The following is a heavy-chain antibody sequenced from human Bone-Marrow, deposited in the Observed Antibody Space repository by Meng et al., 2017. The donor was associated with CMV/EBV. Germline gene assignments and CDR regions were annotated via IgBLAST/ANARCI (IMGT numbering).Heavy chain of an antibody. J-gene: IGHJ6*02. Sequence: ASVKVSCKASGYTFTSYDINWVRQATGQGLEWMGWMNPNSGNTGYAQKFQGRVTMTRNTSISTAYMELSSLRSEDTAVYYCARGTAARISSLYYYYYGMDVWGQGTTVTVSS. D-gene: IGHD6-6*01. CDR1: GYTFTSYD. CDR2: MNPNSGNT. CDR3: ARGTAARISSLYYYYYGMDV. V-gene: IGHV1-8*01.